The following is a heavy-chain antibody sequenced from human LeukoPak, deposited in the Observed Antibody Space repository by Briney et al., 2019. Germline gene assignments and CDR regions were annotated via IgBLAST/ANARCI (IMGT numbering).Heavy chain of an antibody. D-gene: IGHD4-17*01. CDR1: GYTFTSYG. V-gene: IGHV1-18*01. CDR3: ARGVQGYGPTLYYFDY. CDR2: ISAYNGNT. J-gene: IGHJ4*02. Sequence: GASVKVSCKAPGYTFTSYGISWVRQAPGQGLEWMGWISAYNGNTNYAQKLQGRVTMTTDTSTSTAYMELRGLRSDDTAVYYCARGVQGYGPTLYYFDYWGQGTLVTVSS.